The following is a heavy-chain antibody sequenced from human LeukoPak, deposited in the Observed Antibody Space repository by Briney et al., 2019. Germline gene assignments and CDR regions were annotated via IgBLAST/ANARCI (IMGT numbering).Heavy chain of an antibody. J-gene: IGHJ4*02. Sequence: SETLSLTCTVSGGSVNSGSYYWSWIRQPPGKGLEWIGYIYYTGTTNCNPSLKSRVTISVDTSKNQSSLKMGSVTAADTAVYYCASVYDYVQSWGQGTLVTVSS. V-gene: IGHV4-61*01. CDR2: IYYTGTT. CDR1: GGSVNSGSYY. D-gene: IGHD3-16*01. CDR3: ASVYDYVQS.